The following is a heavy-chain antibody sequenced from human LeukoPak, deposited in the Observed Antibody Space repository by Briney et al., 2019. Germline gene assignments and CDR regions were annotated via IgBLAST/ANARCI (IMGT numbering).Heavy chain of an antibody. D-gene: IGHD2-2*01. Sequence: NPSETLSLTCTVSGGSISSYYWSWIRQPPGKGLEWIGYIYYSGSTNYNPSLKSRVTISVDTSKNQFSLKLSSVTAADTAVYYCARLAVPYYGMDVWGQGTTVTVSS. CDR2: IYYSGST. CDR3: ARLAVPYYGMDV. CDR1: GGSISSYY. J-gene: IGHJ6*02. V-gene: IGHV4-59*08.